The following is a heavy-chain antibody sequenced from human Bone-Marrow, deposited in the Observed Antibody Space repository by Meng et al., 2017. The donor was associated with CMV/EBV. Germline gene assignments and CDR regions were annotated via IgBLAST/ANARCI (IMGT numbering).Heavy chain of an antibody. CDR2: IHPGDSDT. V-gene: IGHV5-51*01. CDR3: ARLDSGGYYYSPY. J-gene: IGHJ4*02. CDR1: GYSFTSYW. Sequence: GGSLRLSCKGSGYSFTSYWIGWVRQMPGKGLEWMGIIHPGDSDTRYSPSFQDQVTISADKSITTAYLQWSSLKASDTAMYYCARLDSGGYYYSPYWGQGTLVTVSS. D-gene: IGHD3-22*01.